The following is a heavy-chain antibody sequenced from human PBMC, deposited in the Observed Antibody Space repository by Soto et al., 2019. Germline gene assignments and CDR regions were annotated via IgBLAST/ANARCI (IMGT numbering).Heavy chain of an antibody. CDR3: AREWYSRSSGPYYYYGMDV. CDR1: GYTFTGYY. V-gene: IGHV1-2*02. D-gene: IGHD6-6*01. CDR2: INPNSGGT. Sequence: ASVKVSCKASGYTFTGYYMHWVRQAPGQGLEWMGWINPNSGGTNYAQKFQGRVTMTRDTSISTAYMELSRLRSDDTAVYYCAREWYSRSSGPYYYYGMDVWGQGTTVIVSS. J-gene: IGHJ6*02.